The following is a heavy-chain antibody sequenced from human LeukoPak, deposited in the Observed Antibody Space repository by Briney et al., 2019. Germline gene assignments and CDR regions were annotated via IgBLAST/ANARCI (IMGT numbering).Heavy chain of an antibody. CDR3: ASISLRYFDWFDY. Sequence: GGSLRLSCAASGFTFSDYYMNWIRQAPGKGLEWVSYISPSSDYTNYPDSVKGRFTISRDNAKNSLYLQMNSLRAEDTAVYYCASISLRYFDWFDYWGQGTLVTVSS. J-gene: IGHJ4*02. D-gene: IGHD3-9*01. CDR2: ISPSSDYT. V-gene: IGHV3-11*06. CDR1: GFTFSDYY.